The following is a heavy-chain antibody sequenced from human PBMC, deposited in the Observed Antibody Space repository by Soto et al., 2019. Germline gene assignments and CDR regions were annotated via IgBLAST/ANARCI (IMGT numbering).Heavy chain of an antibody. Sequence: SETLSLTCAVYGGSFSGYYWSWIRQPPGKGLEWIGETNHSGSTNYNPSLKSRVTISVDTSKNQFSLKLSSVTAADTAVYYCERRRHGWLQSYYFDYWGQGTLVTVYS. CDR2: TNHSGST. CDR1: GGSFSGYY. CDR3: ERRRHGWLQSYYFDY. V-gene: IGHV4-34*01. J-gene: IGHJ4*02. D-gene: IGHD5-12*01.